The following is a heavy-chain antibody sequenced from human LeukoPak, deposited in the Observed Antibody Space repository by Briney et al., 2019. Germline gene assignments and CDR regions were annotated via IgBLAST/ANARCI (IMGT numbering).Heavy chain of an antibody. CDR2: IYYSGST. CDR1: GGSISSYY. Sequence: TPSETLSLTCTVSGGSISSYYWSWIRQPPGKGLEWIGYIYYSGSTNYNPSLKSRVTISVDMSKNQFSLKLSSVTAADTAVYYCARVHRHWFDPWGQGTLVTVSS. CDR3: ARVHRHWFDP. J-gene: IGHJ5*02. V-gene: IGHV4-59*01.